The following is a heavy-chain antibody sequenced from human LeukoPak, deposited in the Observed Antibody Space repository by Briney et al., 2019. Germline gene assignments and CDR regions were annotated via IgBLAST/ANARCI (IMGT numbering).Heavy chain of an antibody. CDR3: ARSTSIAAAGTTGD. J-gene: IGHJ4*02. D-gene: IGHD6-13*01. V-gene: IGHV1-69*06. CDR1: VVTFSSYA. Sequence: GASVKVSCKASVVTFSSYAISWVRQAPGQGLEWRGGIIPIFGTANYAQKFQGRGTITADKSTSTAYMELSSLRSEDTAVYYCARSTSIAAAGTTGDWGQGTLVTVSS. CDR2: IIPIFGTA.